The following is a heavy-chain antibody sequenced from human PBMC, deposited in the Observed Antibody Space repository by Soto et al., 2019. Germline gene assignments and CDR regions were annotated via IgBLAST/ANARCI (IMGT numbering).Heavy chain of an antibody. CDR2: ISWDGGST. V-gene: IGHV3-43*01. Sequence: EVQLVESGGVVVQPGGSLRLSCAASGFTFDDYTMHWVRQAPGKGLEWVSLISWDGGSTYYADSVKGRFTISRDYSKNSLYLQMNSLRTEDTALYYCAKVGYCSGGSCYNYFDYWGQGTLVTVSS. CDR3: AKVGYCSGGSCYNYFDY. CDR1: GFTFDDYT. J-gene: IGHJ4*02. D-gene: IGHD2-15*01.